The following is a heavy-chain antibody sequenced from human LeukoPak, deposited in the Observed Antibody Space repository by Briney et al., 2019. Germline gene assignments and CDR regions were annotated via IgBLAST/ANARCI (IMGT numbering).Heavy chain of an antibody. D-gene: IGHD3-10*01. CDR1: GLTFSSHV. V-gene: IGHV3-23*01. J-gene: IGHJ4*02. CDR2: ISGSGGRT. Sequence: GGSLRLSCAASGLTFSSHVMSWVRQAPGKGLEWVSGISGSGGRTSYADSVKGRFTISRDNSKNTLYLQMNSLRTEDSAVYYCVKDYYGSGSPIFFDYWGQGTLVTVSS. CDR3: VKDYYGSGSPIFFDY.